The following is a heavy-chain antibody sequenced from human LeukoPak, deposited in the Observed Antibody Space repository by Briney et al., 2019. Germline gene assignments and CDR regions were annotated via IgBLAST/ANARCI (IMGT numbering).Heavy chain of an antibody. V-gene: IGHV4-39*07. J-gene: IGHJ4*02. Sequence: SETLSLTCTVSGGSISSSAYHWGWIRQPPGKGLEWIGSIHNSGSTNYNPSLKSRVTISVDTSKNQFSLKLSSVTAADTAVYYCARGLYYYDSSGYQSQGNFDYWGQGTLVTVSS. CDR3: ARGLYYYDSSGYQSQGNFDY. CDR2: IHNSGST. CDR1: GGSISSSAYH. D-gene: IGHD3-22*01.